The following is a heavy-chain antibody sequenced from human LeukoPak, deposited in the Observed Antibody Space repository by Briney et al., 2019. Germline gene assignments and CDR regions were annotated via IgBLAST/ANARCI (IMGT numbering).Heavy chain of an antibody. CDR2: IIPIFGTA. CDR1: GGTFSSYA. CDR3: ARATEMATILSAFDY. Sequence: ASVKVSCKASGGTFSSYAISWVRQAPGQGLEWMGGIIPIFGTANYAQKFQGRVTITADKSTSTAYMELSSLRSEDTAVYYCARATEMATILSAFDYWGQGTLVTVSS. D-gene: IGHD5-24*01. V-gene: IGHV1-69*06. J-gene: IGHJ4*02.